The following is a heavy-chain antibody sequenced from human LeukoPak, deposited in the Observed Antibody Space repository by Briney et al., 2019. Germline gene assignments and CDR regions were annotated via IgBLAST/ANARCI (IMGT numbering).Heavy chain of an antibody. CDR2: INQDGSEK. D-gene: IGHD3-10*02. J-gene: IGHJ4*02. CDR1: GFTFSDYC. CDR3: ARDLSQFCSVTYDY. Sequence: GASLRLSCTASGFTFSDYCMTWVRQAPGKGLESVANINQDGSEKSSVDSVKGRFTISRDNAKKSLYLQMNSLRAEDAAVYYCARDLSQFCSVTYDYWGQGTLVTVSS. V-gene: IGHV3-7*04.